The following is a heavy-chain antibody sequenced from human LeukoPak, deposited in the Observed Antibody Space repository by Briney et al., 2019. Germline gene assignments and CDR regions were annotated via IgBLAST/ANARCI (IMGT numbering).Heavy chain of an antibody. CDR3: ARAYSGYDSGWGDY. Sequence: GGSLRLSCAASGFTFSSYAMHWVRQAPGKGLEWVAVISYDGSNKYYADSVKGRFTISRDNSKNTLYLQMNSLRAEDTAVYYCARAYSGYDSGWGDYWGQGTLVTVSS. CDR1: GFTFSSYA. CDR2: ISYDGSNK. V-gene: IGHV3-30*01. J-gene: IGHJ4*02. D-gene: IGHD5-12*01.